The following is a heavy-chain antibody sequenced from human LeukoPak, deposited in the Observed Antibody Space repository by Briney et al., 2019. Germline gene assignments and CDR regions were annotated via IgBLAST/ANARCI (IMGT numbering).Heavy chain of an antibody. D-gene: IGHD5-12*01. CDR3: AREGTRGYSGYAFDY. V-gene: IGHV1-69*13. J-gene: IGHJ4*02. CDR1: GYTFTSYY. CDR2: IIPIFGTA. Sequence: SVKVSCKASGYTFTSYYMHWVRQAPGQGLEWMGGIIPIFGTANYAQKFQGRVTITADESTSTAYMELSSLRSEDTAVYYCAREGTRGYSGYAFDYWGQGTLVTVSS.